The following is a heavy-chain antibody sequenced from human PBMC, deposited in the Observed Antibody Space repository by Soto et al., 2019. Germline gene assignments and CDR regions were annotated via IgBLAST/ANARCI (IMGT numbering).Heavy chain of an antibody. J-gene: IGHJ4*02. V-gene: IGHV3-30*03. CDR1: GFTFSSYG. CDR2: ITYNGSNK. CDR3: ARESEDLTSNFDY. Sequence: GGSLRLSCAASGFTFSSYGMHWVRQAPGKGLEWVAVITYNGSNKYYADSMKGRFTISRDNAKNPLYLEMNSLRAEDTAVYYCARESEDLTSNFDYWGQGTLVTVSS.